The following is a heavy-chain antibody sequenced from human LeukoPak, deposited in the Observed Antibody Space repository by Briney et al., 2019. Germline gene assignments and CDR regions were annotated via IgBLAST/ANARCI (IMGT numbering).Heavy chain of an antibody. CDR2: INHSGST. J-gene: IGHJ5*02. V-gene: IGHV4-34*01. D-gene: IGHD3-22*01. Sequence: PSETLSLTCAVYGGSFSGYYWSWIRQPPGKGLEWIGEINHSGSTNYNPSLKSRVTISVDTSKNQFSLKLSSVTAADTAVYYCARHHRDSGYNGGWFDPWGQGTLVTVSS. CDR1: GGSFSGYY. CDR3: ARHHRDSGYNGGWFDP.